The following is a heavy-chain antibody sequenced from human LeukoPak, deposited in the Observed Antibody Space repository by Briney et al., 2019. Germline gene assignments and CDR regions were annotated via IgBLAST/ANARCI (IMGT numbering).Heavy chain of an antibody. V-gene: IGHV4-59*01. CDR3: AREIAYYYGSGSLNWFDP. CDR1: GGSFSGYY. J-gene: IGHJ5*02. D-gene: IGHD3-10*01. CDR2: IYYSGST. Sequence: SETLSLTCAVYGGSFSGYYWSWIRQPPGKGLEWIGYIYYSGSTNYNPSLKSRVTISVDTSKNQFSLKLGSVTAADTAVYYCAREIAYYYGSGSLNWFDPWGQGTLVTVSS.